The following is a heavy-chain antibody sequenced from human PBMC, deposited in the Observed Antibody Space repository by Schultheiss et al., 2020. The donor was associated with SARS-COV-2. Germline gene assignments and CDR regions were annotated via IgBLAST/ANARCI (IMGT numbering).Heavy chain of an antibody. J-gene: IGHJ6*02. CDR3: ARGTRGDGYHLNYYYYGMDV. CDR1: GGSVSSGSYY. D-gene: IGHD5-24*01. V-gene: IGHV4-61*01. Sequence: SETLSLTCTVSGGSVSSGSYYWSWIRQPPGKGLEWIGYIYYSGSTNYNPSLKSLVTISVDTSKNQFTLKLSSVTAADTAVYYCARGTRGDGYHLNYYYYGMDVWGQGTTVTVSS. CDR2: IYYSGST.